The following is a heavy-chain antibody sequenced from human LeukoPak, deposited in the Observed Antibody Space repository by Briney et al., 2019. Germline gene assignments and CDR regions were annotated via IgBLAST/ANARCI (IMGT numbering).Heavy chain of an antibody. Sequence: GGSLRLSCAASGFTFSSFAMNWVRQAPGKGLEWVASINHNGNVNYYVDSVKGRFTISRDNAKNSLYLQMSNLRAEDTAVYFCARGGGLDVWGQGATVTVSS. V-gene: IGHV3-7*03. J-gene: IGHJ6*02. CDR2: INHNGNVN. D-gene: IGHD3-16*01. CDR3: ARGGGLDV. CDR1: GFTFSSFA.